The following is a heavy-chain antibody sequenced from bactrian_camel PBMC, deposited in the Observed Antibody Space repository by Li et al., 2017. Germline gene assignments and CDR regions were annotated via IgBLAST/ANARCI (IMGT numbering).Heavy chain of an antibody. V-gene: IGHV3S53*01. Sequence: QLVESGGGSVQAGGSLRLSCSTSVYTYNRNCLAWFRQAPGKEREEVASFASDGSAVYADSVKGRFTISQDNAKNTVYLQMNSLRVDDTAMYYCAIGLFADFGLGRGTQVTVS. CDR2: FASDGSA. J-gene: IGHJ4*01. CDR1: VYTYNRNC. D-gene: IGHD5*01.